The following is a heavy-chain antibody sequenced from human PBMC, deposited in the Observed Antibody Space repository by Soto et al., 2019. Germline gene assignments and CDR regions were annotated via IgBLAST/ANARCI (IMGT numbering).Heavy chain of an antibody. J-gene: IGHJ6*02. CDR1: GYTFTGYY. V-gene: IGHV1-2*04. D-gene: IGHD4-17*01. CDR3: ARAGDYDTWPPRYYYYGMDV. CDR2: INPNSGGT. Sequence: GASVKVSCKASGYTFTGYYMHWVRQAPGQGLEWMGWINPNSGGTNYAQKFQGWVTMTRDTSISTAYMELSRLRSDDTAVYYCARAGDYDTWPPRYYYYGMDVWGQGTTVTVSS.